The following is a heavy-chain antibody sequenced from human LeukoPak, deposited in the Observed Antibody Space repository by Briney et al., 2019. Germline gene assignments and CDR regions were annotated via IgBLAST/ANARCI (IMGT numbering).Heavy chain of an antibody. J-gene: IGHJ3*02. Sequence: GGSLRLSCAASGFTFSTYSMNWVRQAPGKGLEWVSSISSSSSYIYYADSVKGRFTISRDNAKNSLYLQMNSLRAEDTAVYYCAREGIGNYAQAFDIWGQGTMVTVS. V-gene: IGHV3-21*01. CDR3: AREGIGNYAQAFDI. CDR1: GFTFSTYS. D-gene: IGHD1-7*01. CDR2: ISSSSSYI.